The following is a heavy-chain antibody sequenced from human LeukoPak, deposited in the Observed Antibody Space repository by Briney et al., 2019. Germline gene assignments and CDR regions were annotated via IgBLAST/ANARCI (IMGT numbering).Heavy chain of an antibody. Sequence: PETLSLTCAVSGYSISSGYYWGWIRQPPGKGLEWIGSIYHSGSTYYNPSLKSRITISVDTSKNQFSLKLSSVTAADTAVYYCARILRTTRTPFDYWGQGTLVTVSS. CDR2: IYHSGST. D-gene: IGHD1-1*01. V-gene: IGHV4-38-2*01. CDR3: ARILRTTRTPFDY. J-gene: IGHJ4*02. CDR1: GYSISSGYY.